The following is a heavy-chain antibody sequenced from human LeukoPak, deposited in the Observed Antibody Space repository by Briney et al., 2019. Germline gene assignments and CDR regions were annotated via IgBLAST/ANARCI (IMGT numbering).Heavy chain of an antibody. CDR3: ARHYYDNIWGSYKY. D-gene: IGHD3-16*01. Sequence: GGSLRLSCAASGFTFNAYYMAWVRQAPGKGLEWVANVKSDGSGGSYADSVKGRFTISRDNTKNSLYLQMNSLRDEDTAVYYCARHYYDNIWGSYKYWGQGTLVTVSP. CDR2: VKSDGSGG. CDR1: GFTFNAYY. J-gene: IGHJ4*02. V-gene: IGHV3-7*01.